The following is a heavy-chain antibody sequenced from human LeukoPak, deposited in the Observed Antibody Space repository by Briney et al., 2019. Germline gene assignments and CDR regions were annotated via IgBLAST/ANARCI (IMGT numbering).Heavy chain of an antibody. CDR2: IYYSGST. J-gene: IGHJ4*02. D-gene: IGHD6-13*01. Sequence: PSETLSLTCTVSGGSISSGGYYWSWIRQHPGKGLEWIGYIYYSGSTYYNPSLKSRVTISVDTSKNQFSLKLSSVTAADTAVYYCARGAAAGISPFDYWGQGTLVTVSS. V-gene: IGHV4-31*03. CDR1: GGSISSGGYY. CDR3: ARGAAAGISPFDY.